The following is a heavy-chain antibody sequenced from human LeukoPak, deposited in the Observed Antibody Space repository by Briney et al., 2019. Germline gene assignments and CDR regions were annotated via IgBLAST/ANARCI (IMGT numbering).Heavy chain of an antibody. CDR3: ARGRYSSGETDY. J-gene: IGHJ4*02. Sequence: SETLSLTCTVSGGSISSSSYYWGWIRQPPGKGLEWIGSIYYSGSTYYNPSLKSRVTISVDTSKNQFSLKLSSVTAADTAVYYCARGRYSSGETDYWGQGTLVTVAS. V-gene: IGHV4-39*01. CDR2: IYYSGST. D-gene: IGHD6-19*01. CDR1: GGSISSSSYY.